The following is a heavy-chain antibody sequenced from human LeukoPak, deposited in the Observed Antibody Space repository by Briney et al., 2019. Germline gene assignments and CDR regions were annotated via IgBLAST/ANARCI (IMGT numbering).Heavy chain of an antibody. CDR1: GGSISTGAFS. Sequence: SETLSLTCVVSGGSISTGAFSWYCLRHPLGQGPEWIGYIYSIGGSYYNPSLQSRFIISVDTSKTQFSLKLRSVTAAHTAVYYCARDRVRPHDPHYFDYWGQGTLVTVSS. J-gene: IGHJ4*02. CDR3: ARDRVRPHDPHYFDY. CDR2: IYSIGGS. D-gene: IGHD3-10*01. V-gene: IGHV4-30-4*07.